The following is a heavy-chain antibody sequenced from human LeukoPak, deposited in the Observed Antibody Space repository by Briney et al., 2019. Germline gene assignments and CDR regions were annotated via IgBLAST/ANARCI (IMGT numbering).Heavy chain of an antibody. CDR2: ISDNGGRK. CDR3: AKDFGRNLGGPGY. CDR1: GFTFSTYT. J-gene: IGHJ4*02. D-gene: IGHD1-14*01. Sequence: GGSLRLSCAASGFTFSTYTMAWVRQAPGGGGEWGSGISDNGGRKYYADSVKGRFALSREDSQSTLYLQMNSLRGEDTAVYYCAKDFGRNLGGPGYWGRGTLVIVPS. V-gene: IGHV3-23*01.